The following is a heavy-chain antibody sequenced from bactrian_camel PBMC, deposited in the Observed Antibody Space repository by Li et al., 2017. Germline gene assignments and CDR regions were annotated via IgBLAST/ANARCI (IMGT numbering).Heavy chain of an antibody. CDR3: AARTVCRWPTLSPYEYNY. D-gene: IGHD7*01. Sequence: DVQLVESGGGSVQTGGSPTLSCLASGFTYAKNLMGWLRQAPGKQLEGIAGVTTFGRPTDVADSVKGRFTISKDDAKNTLYLQMNSLKPEDTAMYYCAARTVCRWPTLSPYEYNYWGQGTQVTVS. J-gene: IGHJ4*01. CDR2: VTTFGRPT. V-gene: IGHV3S36*01. CDR1: GFTYAKNL.